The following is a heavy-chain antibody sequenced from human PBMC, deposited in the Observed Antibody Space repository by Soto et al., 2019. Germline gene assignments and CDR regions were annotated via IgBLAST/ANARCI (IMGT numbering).Heavy chain of an antibody. CDR2: INHSGST. Sequence: PSETLSLTCAVYGGSFSGYYWSWIRQPPGKGLEWIGEINHSGSTNYNPSLKSRVTISVDTSKNQFSLKLSSVTAADTAVYYCARGQQQLYYYYYMDVWGKGTTVTVSS. V-gene: IGHV4-34*01. D-gene: IGHD6-13*01. J-gene: IGHJ6*03. CDR1: GGSFSGYY. CDR3: ARGQQQLYYYYYMDV.